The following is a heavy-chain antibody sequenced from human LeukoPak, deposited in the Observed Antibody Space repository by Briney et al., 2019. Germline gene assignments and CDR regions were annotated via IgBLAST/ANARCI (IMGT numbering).Heavy chain of an antibody. V-gene: IGHV4-59*01. D-gene: IGHD2-2*03. CDR2: FYYSVRT. CDR3: SRGPPGYCSSSTTCNWRYMDV. J-gene: IGHJ6*03. CDR1: GVSITNDY. Sequence: RSETLSLTCSVSGVSITNDYWNWVRQPPGAGLGGISDFYYSVRTNDNPPLNPSLKSRVTLSVDTSKNQFSLRLSSVTAADTALYYCSRGPPGYCSSSTTCNWRYMDVWGKGTTVTVSS.